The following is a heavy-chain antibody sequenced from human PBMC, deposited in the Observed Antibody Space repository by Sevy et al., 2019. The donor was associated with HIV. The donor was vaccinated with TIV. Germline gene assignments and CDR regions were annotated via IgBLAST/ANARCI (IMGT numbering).Heavy chain of an antibody. CDR2: IKGDGSST. CDR3: ARGRYSNYWFDP. CDR1: GFTFSSYW. Sequence: GGSLRLSCEASGFTFSSYWMHWVRQVPGKGLVWVSPIKGDGSSTNYADSVKGRFTISRDNAKNTLNLQMKSLRAEDTAVYYCARGRYSNYWFDPWGQGTLVTVSS. J-gene: IGHJ5*02. D-gene: IGHD4-4*01. V-gene: IGHV3-74*01.